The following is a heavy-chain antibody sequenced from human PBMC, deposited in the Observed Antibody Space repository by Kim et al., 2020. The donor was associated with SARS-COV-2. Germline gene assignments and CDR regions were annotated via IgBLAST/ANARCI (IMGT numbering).Heavy chain of an antibody. CDR3: AKVKDIVVVVAAPFDY. V-gene: IGHV3-23*01. J-gene: IGHJ4*02. Sequence: AKGRLATSRDNSTNTLYLQMNSLRAEDTAVYYCAKVKDIVVVVAAPFDYWGQGTLVTVSS. D-gene: IGHD2-15*01.